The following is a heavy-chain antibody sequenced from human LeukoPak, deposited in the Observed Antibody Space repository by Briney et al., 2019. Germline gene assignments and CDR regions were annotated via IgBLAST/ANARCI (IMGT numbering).Heavy chain of an antibody. J-gene: IGHJ4*02. D-gene: IGHD3-22*01. V-gene: IGHV3-30*18. Sequence: GGSLRLSCAASGFTFSSYGMHWVRQAPGKGLEWVAVISYDGSNKYYADSVKGRFTISRDNSENTLYLQMNRLRAEDTAVYFCAKRGVVIRVILVGFHKEAYYFDSWGQGALVTVSS. CDR1: GFTFSSYG. CDR3: AKRGVVIRVILVGFHKEAYYFDS. CDR2: ISYDGSNK.